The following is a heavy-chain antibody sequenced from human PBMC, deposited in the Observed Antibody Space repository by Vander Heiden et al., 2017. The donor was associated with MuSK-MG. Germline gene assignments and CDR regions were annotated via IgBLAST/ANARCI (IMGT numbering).Heavy chain of an antibody. V-gene: IGHV4-39*07. CDR1: GGSISSSSYY. J-gene: IGHJ3*02. Sequence: QLQLQESGPGLVKPSETLSLTCTVSGGSISSSSYYWGWIRQPPGKGLEWIGSIYYSGSTYYNPSLKSRVTISVDTSKNQFSLKLSSVTAADTAVYYCAREDERARAFDIWGQGTTVTVSS. CDR3: AREDERARAFDI. CDR2: IYYSGST.